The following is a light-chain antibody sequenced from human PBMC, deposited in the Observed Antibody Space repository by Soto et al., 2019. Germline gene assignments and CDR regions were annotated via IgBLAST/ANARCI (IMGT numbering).Light chain of an antibody. CDR2: DAS. CDR1: QSVSSY. CDR3: QQRSNWTIT. V-gene: IGKV3-11*01. J-gene: IGKJ5*01. Sequence: STQSSATPSFPPGERHTLCCRASQSVSSYLAWYQQKPGQAPRILIYDASNRATGIPARFSGSGSGTDFNLTISSLETEDFAVYECQQRSNWTITFGQGTRLDIK.